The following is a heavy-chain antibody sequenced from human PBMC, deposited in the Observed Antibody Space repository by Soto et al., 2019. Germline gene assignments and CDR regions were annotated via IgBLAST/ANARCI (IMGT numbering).Heavy chain of an antibody. J-gene: IGHJ5*02. CDR1: GYSFTSCW. V-gene: IGHV5-10-1*01. CDR2: IDPSDSYT. CDR3: ARQYSSSGWFDP. D-gene: IGHD6-6*01. Sequence: GESLKISCEGSGYSFTSCWISWVRQMPGKGLEWMGRIDPSDSYTNYSPSFQGHVTISADKSISTAYLQWSSLKASDTAMYYCARQYSSSGWFDPWGQRTLVTVSS.